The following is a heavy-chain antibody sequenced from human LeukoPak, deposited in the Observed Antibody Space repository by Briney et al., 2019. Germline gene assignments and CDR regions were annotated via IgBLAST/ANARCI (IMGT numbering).Heavy chain of an antibody. V-gene: IGHV1-69*13. D-gene: IGHD4-17*01. CDR2: ITPIFGTA. J-gene: IGHJ3*02. CDR3: ARDFSKLGTVTTSGAFDI. Sequence: GASVKVSCKASGGTFSSYAISWVRQAPGQGLEWMGGITPIFGTANYAQKFQGRVAITADESTSTAYMELSSLRSEDTAVYYCARDFSKLGTVTTSGAFDIWGQGTMITVSS. CDR1: GGTFSSYA.